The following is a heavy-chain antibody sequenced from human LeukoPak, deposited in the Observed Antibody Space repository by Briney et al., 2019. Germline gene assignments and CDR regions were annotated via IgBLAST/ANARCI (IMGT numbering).Heavy chain of an antibody. V-gene: IGHV3-48*04. J-gene: IGHJ5*02. CDR3: ARGSGFVVVPAAHNWFDP. CDR2: ISSSSSTI. Sequence: GGSLRLSCAASGFTFSSYSMNWVRQAPGKGLEWVSYISSSSSTIYDADSVKGRFTISRDDAKNSLYLQTNSLRAGDTAVYYCARGSGFVVVPAAHNWFDPWGQGTLVTVSS. CDR1: GFTFSSYS. D-gene: IGHD2-2*01.